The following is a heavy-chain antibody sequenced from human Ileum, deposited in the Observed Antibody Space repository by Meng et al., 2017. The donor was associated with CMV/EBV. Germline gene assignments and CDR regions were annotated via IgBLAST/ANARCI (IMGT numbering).Heavy chain of an antibody. CDR1: GFAFSTFG. D-gene: IGHD3-22*01. V-gene: IGHV3-23*01. Sequence: GGSLRLSCAASGFAFSTFGMTWVRQISGKGLDWFASISRQSDYTFYADPVKGRFTISRDNSRNTLYLQMTSLRVEDTGLYYCAKLGRNNGDYDSYRWFSPWGQGTQVTVSS. CDR2: ISRQSDYT. CDR3: AKLGRNNGDYDSYRWFSP. J-gene: IGHJ5*02.